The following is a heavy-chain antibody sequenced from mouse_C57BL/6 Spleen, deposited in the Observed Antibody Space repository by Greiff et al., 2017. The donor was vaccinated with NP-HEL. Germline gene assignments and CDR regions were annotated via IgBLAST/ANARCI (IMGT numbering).Heavy chain of an antibody. J-gene: IGHJ2*01. D-gene: IGHD1-1*01. CDR2: IRNKANNHAT. CDR3: TRHRTTVVSNYFDY. Sequence: EVQRVESGGGLVQPGGSMKLSCAASGFTFSDAWMDWVRQSPEKGLEWVAEIRNKANNHATYYAESVKGRFTISRDDSKSSVYLQMNSLRAEDTGIYYCTRHRTTVVSNYFDYWGQGTTLTVSS. V-gene: IGHV6-6*01. CDR1: GFTFSDAW.